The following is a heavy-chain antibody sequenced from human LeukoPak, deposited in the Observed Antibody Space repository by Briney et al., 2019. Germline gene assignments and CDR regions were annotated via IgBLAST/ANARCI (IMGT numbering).Heavy chain of an antibody. CDR3: ARDGSGIGNYFDY. D-gene: IGHD3-10*01. CDR2: ISSSSSYI. J-gene: IGHJ4*02. V-gene: IGHV3-21*01. Sequence: GGSLRLSCAASGFTFSSYSMNWVRQAPGKGLEWVSSISSSSSYIYYADSVKGRFTISRDNAKNSLYLQMNSLRAEDTAVYYCARDGSGIGNYFDYWGQGTLVTVSS. CDR1: GFTFSSYS.